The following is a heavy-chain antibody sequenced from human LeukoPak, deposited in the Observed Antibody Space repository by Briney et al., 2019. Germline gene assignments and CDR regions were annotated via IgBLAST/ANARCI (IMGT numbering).Heavy chain of an antibody. J-gene: IGHJ3*02. D-gene: IGHD1-1*01. CDR2: INPNSGGT. CDR1: GYTFTGYY. Sequence: ASVKVSCKASGYTFTGYYMHWVRQAPGQGPEWMGRINPNSGGTNYAQKFQGRVTMTRDTSISTAYMELSRLRSDDTAVYYCARDLGRQPDAFDIWGQGTMVTVSS. CDR3: ARDLGRQPDAFDI. V-gene: IGHV1-2*06.